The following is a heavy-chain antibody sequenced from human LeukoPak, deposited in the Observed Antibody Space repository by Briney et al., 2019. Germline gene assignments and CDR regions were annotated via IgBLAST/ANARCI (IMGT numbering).Heavy chain of an antibody. CDR2: ITPIFNTG. D-gene: IGHD3-16*02. V-gene: IGHV1-69*13. Sequence: VASVKVSCKASGYTFTSYGISWVRQAPGQGLEWMGGITPIFNTGNDAQNFQGSVTITADESTSTAYVELSSLRSEDTAVYYCARGNGWEYDYVWGSYQALDYWGQGTLVTVSS. CDR3: ARGNGWEYDYVWGSYQALDY. CDR1: GYTFTSYG. J-gene: IGHJ4*02.